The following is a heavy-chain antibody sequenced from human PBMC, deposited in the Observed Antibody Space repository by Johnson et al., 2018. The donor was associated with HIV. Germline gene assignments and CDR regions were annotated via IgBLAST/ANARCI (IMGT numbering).Heavy chain of an antibody. Sequence: VQLVESGGGLVQPGGSLRLSCAASGFTVSSNYMSWVRQAPGKGLEWVSVIYSGGSTYYADSVKGRFTISRDNSKNTLYLQMNSLRAEDTAVYYCARGRITMVQGVILGAFDIWGQGTMVTVSS. D-gene: IGHD3-10*01. CDR3: ARGRITMVQGVILGAFDI. CDR1: GFTVSSNY. CDR2: IYSGGST. V-gene: IGHV3-66*01. J-gene: IGHJ3*02.